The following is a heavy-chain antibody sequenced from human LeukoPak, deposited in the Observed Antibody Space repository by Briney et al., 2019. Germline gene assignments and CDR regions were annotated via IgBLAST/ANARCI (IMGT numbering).Heavy chain of an antibody. V-gene: IGHV1-18*01. CDR1: GYTFNSFG. D-gene: IGHD3-3*01. CDR3: SISNYDFWSGPYYGMDV. Sequence: ASVKVSCKASGYTFNSFGISWVRQAPGQGLEWMGWISAYNGNTHHPEKLQGRVTMTTDTSTSTAYMELRSLRSGDTAVYYCSISNYDFWSGPYYGMDVWGQGTTVTVSS. J-gene: IGHJ6*02. CDR2: ISAYNGNT.